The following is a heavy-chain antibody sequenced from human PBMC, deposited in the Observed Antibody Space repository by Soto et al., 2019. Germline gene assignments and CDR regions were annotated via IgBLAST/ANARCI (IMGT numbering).Heavy chain of an antibody. D-gene: IGHD3-10*01. J-gene: IGHJ4*02. V-gene: IGHV3-30*18. CDR2: ISYDGSNK. CDR1: GFTFSSYG. CDR3: AKSLLWFGEFVN. Sequence: QVQLVESGGGVVQPGRSLRLSCAASGFTFSSYGMHWVRQAPGKGLEWVAVISYDGSNKYYADSVKGRFTISRDNSKNTLYLQMNSLRAEDTAVYYWAKSLLWFGEFVNWGQGTLVTVSS.